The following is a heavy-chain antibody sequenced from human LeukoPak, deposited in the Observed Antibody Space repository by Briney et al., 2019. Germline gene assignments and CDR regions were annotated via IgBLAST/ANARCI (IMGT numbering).Heavy chain of an antibody. CDR3: ARGLISGDYSKSFEY. CDR1: GGSFSGYY. J-gene: IGHJ4*02. Sequence: PSETLSLTCAVYGGSFSGYYWSWIRQPPGKGLEWIGEMNHSGSTSHNPSLKSRVTISVDTSKNLFSLKVTSVTAADTAVYYCARGLISGDYSKSFEYWGQGTLVTVSS. D-gene: IGHD4-11*01. CDR2: MNHSGST. V-gene: IGHV4-34*01.